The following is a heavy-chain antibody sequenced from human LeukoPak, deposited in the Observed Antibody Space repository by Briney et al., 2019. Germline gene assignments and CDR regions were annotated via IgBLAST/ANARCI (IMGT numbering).Heavy chain of an antibody. V-gene: IGHV3-30-3*01. CDR1: GFAFSAYA. CDR3: ARVQELVTL. Sequence: PGGSLRLSCAASGFAFSAYAVHWVRQAPGKGLEWVALISYDGGTKDYTDSVKGRFTISRDNAKNSLYLQVNSLRVEDTAVYYCARVQELVTLWGRGTLVTVSS. J-gene: IGHJ2*01. CDR2: ISYDGGTK. D-gene: IGHD4-23*01.